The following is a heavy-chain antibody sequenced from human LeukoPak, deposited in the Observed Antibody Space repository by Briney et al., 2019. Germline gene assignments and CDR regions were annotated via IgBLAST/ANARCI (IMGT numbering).Heavy chain of an antibody. D-gene: IGHD3-10*01. CDR3: ARDPMVRGDGHYYMDV. CDR2: ISAYNGNT. V-gene: IGHV1-18*01. J-gene: IGHJ6*03. Sequence: GASVKVSCKTSGYTFTNFAISWVRQAPGQGLEWMGWISAYNGNTNYAQKLQGRVTMTTDTSTSTAYMELRSLRSDDTTVYYCARDPMVRGDGHYYMDVWGKGTTVTISS. CDR1: GYTFTNFA.